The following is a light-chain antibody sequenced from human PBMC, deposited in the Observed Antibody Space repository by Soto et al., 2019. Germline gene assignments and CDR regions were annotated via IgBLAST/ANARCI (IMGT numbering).Light chain of an antibody. Sequence: QSVLTQPPSVSGSPGQRVTISCTWISSNIGAGYDVHWYQQLPGTAPKLLIYGNSNRPSGVPDRFSGSKSGTSASLAITGLQAEDEADYYCQSYDSGLSGYVFGTGTKVTVL. CDR1: SSNIGAGYD. J-gene: IGLJ1*01. V-gene: IGLV1-40*01. CDR2: GNS. CDR3: QSYDSGLSGYV.